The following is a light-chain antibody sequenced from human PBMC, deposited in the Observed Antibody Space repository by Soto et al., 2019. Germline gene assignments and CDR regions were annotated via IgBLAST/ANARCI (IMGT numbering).Light chain of an antibody. V-gene: IGLV1-40*01. J-gene: IGLJ1*01. CDR3: QSYDSSLSAYV. CDR1: SSNIGAGYD. CDR2: GNS. Sequence: QSVLTHPPSVSGAPGQRVTISCTGSSSNIGAGYDVHWYQQLPGTAPKLLIYGNSNRPSGVPDRFSGSKSGTSASLAITGLQAEDEADYYCQSYDSSLSAYVFGTGTKATV.